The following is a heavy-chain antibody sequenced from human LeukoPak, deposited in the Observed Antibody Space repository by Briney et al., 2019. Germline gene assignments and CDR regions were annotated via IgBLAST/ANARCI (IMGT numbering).Heavy chain of an antibody. CDR3: ARPWEGARYCSSTSCHLGWFDP. D-gene: IGHD2-2*01. CDR2: IRYDGSKK. J-gene: IGHJ5*02. Sequence: GGSLRLSCAASGISFSGYGMNWVRQAPGKGLEWVAFIRYDGSKKKYADSVKGRFTISRDNSKNTLYLQMNSLRAEDTAVYYCARPWEGARYCSSTSCHLGWFDPWGQGTLVTVSS. CDR1: GISFSGYG. V-gene: IGHV3-30*02.